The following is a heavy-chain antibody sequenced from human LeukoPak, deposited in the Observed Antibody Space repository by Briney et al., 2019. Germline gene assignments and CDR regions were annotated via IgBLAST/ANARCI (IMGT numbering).Heavy chain of an antibody. J-gene: IGHJ4*02. CDR1: GGSINSGDYY. CDR2: IYHSGST. Sequence: SETLSLTCIVSGGSINSGDYYWSWIRQPPGKGLEWIGYIYHSGSTYYNPSLKSRVSISVDTSKNQFSLKLSSVTAADTAVYYCAASTTVTTFGYWGQGTLVTVSS. D-gene: IGHD4-17*01. CDR3: AASTTVTTFGY. V-gene: IGHV4-30-4*01.